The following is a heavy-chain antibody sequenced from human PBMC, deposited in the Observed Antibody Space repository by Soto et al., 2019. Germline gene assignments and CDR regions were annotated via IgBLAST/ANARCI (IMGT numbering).Heavy chain of an antibody. CDR3: ARGRRKDYYYYYYYMDV. Sequence: SETLSLTCAVYGGSFSGYYWSWIRQPPGKGLEWIGEINHSGSTNYNPSLKSRVTISVDTSKNQFSLKLSSVTAADTAVYYCARGRRKDYYYYYYYMDVWGKGTTVTVSS. D-gene: IGHD6-6*01. V-gene: IGHV4-34*01. J-gene: IGHJ6*03. CDR1: GGSFSGYY. CDR2: INHSGST.